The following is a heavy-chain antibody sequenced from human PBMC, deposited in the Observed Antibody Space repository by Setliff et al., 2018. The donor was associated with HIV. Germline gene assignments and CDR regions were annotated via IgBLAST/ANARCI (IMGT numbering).Heavy chain of an antibody. CDR2: IHYTGNT. Sequence: PSETLSLTCTVSGASISTTTYYWGWIRQPPGKGLEWIGSIHYTGNTYNTPSLKSRLTISVDVSKNQISLKLTSVTAADTAIYFCAREGDGIDYWGQGILVTVSS. J-gene: IGHJ4*02. CDR3: AREGDGIDY. D-gene: IGHD2-21*02. V-gene: IGHV4-39*02. CDR1: GASISTTTYY.